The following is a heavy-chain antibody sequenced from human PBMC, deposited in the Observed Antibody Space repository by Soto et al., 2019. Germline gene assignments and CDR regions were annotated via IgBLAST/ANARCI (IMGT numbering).Heavy chain of an antibody. CDR2: ISAYNGNT. J-gene: IGHJ4*02. CDR1: GYTFTSYG. V-gene: IGHV1-18*01. CDR3: ARAYYGSGSYYRGYDY. D-gene: IGHD3-10*01. Sequence: ASVKVACKASGYTFTSYGISWVRRAPGQGLEWMGWISAYNGNTNYAQKLQGRVTMTTDTSTSTAYMELRSLRSDDTAVYYCARAYYGSGSYYRGYDYWGQGTLVTVSS.